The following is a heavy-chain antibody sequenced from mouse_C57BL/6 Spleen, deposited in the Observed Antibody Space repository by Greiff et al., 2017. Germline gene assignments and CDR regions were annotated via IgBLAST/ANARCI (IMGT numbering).Heavy chain of an antibody. D-gene: IGHD1-1*01. CDR3: ARGNYGTPFDY. CDR2: IYPRSGNT. J-gene: IGHJ2*01. Sequence: VKLVESGAELARPGASVKLSCKASGYTFTSYGISWVKQRTGQGLEWIGEIYPRSGNTYYNEKFKGKATLTADKSSSTAYMELRSLTSEDSAVYFCARGNYGTPFDYWGQGTTLTVSS. V-gene: IGHV1-81*01. CDR1: GYTFTSYG.